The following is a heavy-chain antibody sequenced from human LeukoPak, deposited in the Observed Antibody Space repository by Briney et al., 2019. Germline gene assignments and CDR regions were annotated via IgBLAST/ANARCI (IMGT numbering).Heavy chain of an antibody. CDR3: ARVYDVLTGGFDH. Sequence: GGSLRLSCAASGLRFSSYWMDWVRQAPGRGLEWVAHIKEDGSGEYYVDSVKGRFTISRDNARNILYLQMNSLRAEDTAVYYCARVYDVLTGGFDHWGQGALVTVSS. D-gene: IGHD3-9*01. J-gene: IGHJ4*02. CDR1: GLRFSSYW. V-gene: IGHV3-7*01. CDR2: IKEDGSGE.